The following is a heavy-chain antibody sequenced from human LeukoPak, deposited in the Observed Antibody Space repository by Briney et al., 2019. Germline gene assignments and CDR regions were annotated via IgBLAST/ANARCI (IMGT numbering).Heavy chain of an antibody. CDR1: GVIVITND. CDR2: LYSDGNT. CDR3: ARGVEPLAANTLAY. V-gene: IGHV3-53*01. Sequence: GSLRLSCAASGVIVITNDMTWVRQAPGKGLEWVSVLYSDGNTKYADSVQGRFTISRDNSKNTLYLEMNSLSPDDTAVYYCARGVEPLAANTLAYWGQGTLVTVSS. J-gene: IGHJ4*02. D-gene: IGHD1-14*01.